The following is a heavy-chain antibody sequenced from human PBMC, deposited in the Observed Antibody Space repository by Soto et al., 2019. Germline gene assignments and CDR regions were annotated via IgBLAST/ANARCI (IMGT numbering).Heavy chain of an antibody. CDR3: ARSTRGAWERRLYYYGMDV. Sequence: SLRLSCAASGFTFSSYDMHWVRQATGKGLEWVSAIGTAGDTYYPGSVKGRFTISRENAKNSLYLQMNSLRAGDTAVYYCARSTRGAWERRLYYYGMDVWGQGTTVTVSS. V-gene: IGHV3-13*01. CDR2: IGTAGDT. CDR1: GFTFSSYD. J-gene: IGHJ6*02. D-gene: IGHD1-26*01.